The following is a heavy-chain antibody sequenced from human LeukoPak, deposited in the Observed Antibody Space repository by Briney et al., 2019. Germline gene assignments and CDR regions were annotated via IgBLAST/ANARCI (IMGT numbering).Heavy chain of an antibody. V-gene: IGHV4-59*01. Sequence: SETLSLTCTVSGGSISSYYWSWIRQPPGKGLEWIGYIYYSGSTNYNPSLKSRVTISVDTSKNQFSLKLSSVTAADTAVYYCARQLWLRPDYFDYWGQGTLVTVSS. J-gene: IGHJ4*02. CDR2: IYYSGST. D-gene: IGHD5-18*01. CDR1: GGSISSYY. CDR3: ARQLWLRPDYFDY.